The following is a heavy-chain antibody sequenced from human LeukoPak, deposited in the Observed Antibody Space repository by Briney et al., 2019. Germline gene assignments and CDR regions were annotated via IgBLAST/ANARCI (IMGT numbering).Heavy chain of an antibody. D-gene: IGHD2-2*01. CDR3: ARASSPSWYYYYYYMDV. CDR1: GYTFTSYY. J-gene: IGHJ6*03. CDR2: INPSGGST. V-gene: IGHV1-46*01. Sequence: ASVKVSCKASGYTFTSYYMHWVRQAPGQGLEWMGIINPSGGSTSYAQKFQGRVTMTRDTSTSTVYMELSSLRSEDTAVYYCARASSPSWYYYYYYMDVWGKGTTVTVSS.